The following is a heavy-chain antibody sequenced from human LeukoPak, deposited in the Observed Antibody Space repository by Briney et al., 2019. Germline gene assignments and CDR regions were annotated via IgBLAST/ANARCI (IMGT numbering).Heavy chain of an antibody. V-gene: IGHV4-59*01. D-gene: IGHD3-10*01. CDR1: GGSISSYY. CDR3: ARFISVLGEPLNYNWFDP. Sequence: PSETLSLTCTVSGGSISSYYWSWIRQPPGKGLEWIGYIYYSGSTNYNPSLKSRVTISVDTSKNQFSLKLSSVTAADTAVYYCARFISVLGEPLNYNWFDPWGQGTLVTVSS. J-gene: IGHJ5*02. CDR2: IYYSGST.